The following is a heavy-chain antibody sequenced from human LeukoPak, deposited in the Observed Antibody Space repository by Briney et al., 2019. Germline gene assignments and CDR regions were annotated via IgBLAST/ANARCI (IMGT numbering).Heavy chain of an antibody. J-gene: IGHJ5*02. CDR1: GDSINNYY. CDR3: ARGAMTFGTNYFDP. D-gene: IGHD3/OR15-3a*01. V-gene: IGHV4-59*01. CDR2: VYYMGNT. Sequence: SETLSLTCTVSGDSINNYYWSWIRQPPGKGLEWIGYVYYMGNTNYNPSLKSRVTISVNTSNNQFSLNLTSVTAADTAIYYCARGAMTFGTNYFDPWGQGTLVTVSS.